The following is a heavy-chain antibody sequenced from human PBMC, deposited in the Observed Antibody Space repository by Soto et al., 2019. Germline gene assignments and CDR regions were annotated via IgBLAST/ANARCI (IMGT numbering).Heavy chain of an antibody. Sequence: PGGSLRLSCAASGFTFSSYWMSWVRQAPGKGLEWVANIKQDGSEKYYVDSVKGRFTISRDNAKNSLYLQMNSLRAEDTAVYYCEREPIYSSPVYWGQGTLVTVSS. V-gene: IGHV3-7*01. CDR3: EREPIYSSPVY. CDR1: GFTFSSYW. CDR2: IKQDGSEK. J-gene: IGHJ4*02. D-gene: IGHD6-13*01.